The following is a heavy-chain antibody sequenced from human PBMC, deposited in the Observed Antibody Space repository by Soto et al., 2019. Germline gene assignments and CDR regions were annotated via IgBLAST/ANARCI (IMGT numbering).Heavy chain of an antibody. CDR3: AITYEGEQQHSEGHYYGMDV. V-gene: IGHV1-69*13. Sequence: SVKVSCKASGGTFSSYAISWVRQAPGQGLEWMGGIIPIFGTANYAQKFQGRVTITADESTSTAYMELSSLRSEDTAVYYCAITYEGEQQHSEGHYYGMDVWGQGTTVTVSS. D-gene: IGHD6-13*01. J-gene: IGHJ6*02. CDR2: IIPIFGTA. CDR1: GGTFSSYA.